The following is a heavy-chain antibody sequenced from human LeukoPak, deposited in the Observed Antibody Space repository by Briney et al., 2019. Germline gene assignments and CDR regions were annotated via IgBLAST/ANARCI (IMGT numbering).Heavy chain of an antibody. V-gene: IGHV4-4*08. CDR1: GGSISSYY. Sequence: SETLSLTCTVSGGSISSYYWSWIRQPPGKGLEWIGRIYSSGNTDYNPSLKTRVTLSIDTSKNQFSLKLSSVTAADTAMYYCAAYYDKYNAAHGLDIWGQGTMVAASS. CDR3: AAYYDKYNAAHGLDI. J-gene: IGHJ3*02. CDR2: IYSSGNT. D-gene: IGHD3-9*01.